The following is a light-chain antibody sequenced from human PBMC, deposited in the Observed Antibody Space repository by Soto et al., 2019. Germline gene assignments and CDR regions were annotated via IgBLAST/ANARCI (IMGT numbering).Light chain of an antibody. CDR2: EVT. J-gene: IGLJ1*01. Sequence: QSALTQPASVSGSPGQTITISCTGTSSDIGGYNAVSWYQHHPGKAPKLIIYEVTHRPSGVSDRFSASKSGNTASLTISVLQAEDEADYYCNSFRVSHLYVFGTGTKVTVL. CDR1: SSDIGGYNA. V-gene: IGLV2-14*01. CDR3: NSFRVSHLYV.